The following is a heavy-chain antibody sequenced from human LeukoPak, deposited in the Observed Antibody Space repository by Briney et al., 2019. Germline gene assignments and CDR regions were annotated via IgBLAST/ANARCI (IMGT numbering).Heavy chain of an antibody. Sequence: SETLSPTCAVSGGSISSSNWWSWVRQPPGKGLEWIGEIYHSGSTNYNPSLKSRVTISVDKSKNQFSLKLSSVTAADTAVYYCARVRIAVDEVYFDYWGQGTLVTVSS. D-gene: IGHD6-19*01. J-gene: IGHJ4*02. CDR1: GGSISSSNW. CDR3: ARVRIAVDEVYFDY. V-gene: IGHV4-4*02. CDR2: IYHSGST.